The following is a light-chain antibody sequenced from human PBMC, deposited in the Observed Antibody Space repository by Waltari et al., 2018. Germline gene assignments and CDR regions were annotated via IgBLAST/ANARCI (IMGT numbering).Light chain of an antibody. Sequence: EIVLTQFPDTLSLSPGETATLSCRARQSVGGYFAWYQQKPGQAPRLLTYDAANSATGIPARFSGSGSGTDFTLTISSLEPEDFAVYYCQQRALWPPAFGQGTKVEVK. V-gene: IGKV3-11*01. CDR3: QQRALWPPA. CDR2: DAA. J-gene: IGKJ1*01. CDR1: QSVGGY.